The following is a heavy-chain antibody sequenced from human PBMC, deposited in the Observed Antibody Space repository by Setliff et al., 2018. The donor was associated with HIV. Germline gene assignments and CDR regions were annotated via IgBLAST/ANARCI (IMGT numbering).Heavy chain of an antibody. CDR3: AKPTSGMYPRAFDL. Sequence: ATLSLTCAVSGGSISSSTWWTWVRQPPGKGMEWVADVSPNVYEKRYADFAKGRFTVSRDNSKNILFLQMDRLGADDTGIYSCAKPTSGMYPRAFDLWGRGTVVTVSS. CDR1: GGSISSST. V-gene: IGHV3-23*01. CDR2: VSPNVYEK. J-gene: IGHJ3*01. D-gene: IGHD1-26*01.